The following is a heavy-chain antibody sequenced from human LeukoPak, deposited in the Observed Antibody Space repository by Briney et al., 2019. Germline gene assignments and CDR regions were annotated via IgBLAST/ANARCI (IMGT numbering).Heavy chain of an antibody. Sequence: SETLSLTCTVSGGSISSGGYYWSWIRQHPGKGLEWIGYIYYSGSTYYNPSHKSRVTISVDTSKNQFSLKLSSVTAADTAVYYCARALLEWLFGFSVAGYFDYWGQGTLVTVSS. CDR2: IYYSGST. D-gene: IGHD3-3*01. V-gene: IGHV4-31*03. J-gene: IGHJ4*02. CDR1: GGSISSGGYY. CDR3: ARALLEWLFGFSVAGYFDY.